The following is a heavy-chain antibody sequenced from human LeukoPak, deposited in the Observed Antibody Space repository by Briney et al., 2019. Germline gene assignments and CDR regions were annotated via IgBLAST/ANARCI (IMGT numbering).Heavy chain of an antibody. CDR2: VYYSGST. Sequence: SETLSLTCVVSGGSVSGYYWGWIRQPPGRGLEWIGYVYYSGSTNYNPSFKSRITISVDTSRNQFSLQLGSVTAADTAVYYCARIHRYCSGGACYVLDNWGQGTLVAVSS. J-gene: IGHJ4*02. V-gene: IGHV4-59*02. CDR1: GGSVSGYY. D-gene: IGHD2-15*01. CDR3: ARIHRYCSGGACYVLDN.